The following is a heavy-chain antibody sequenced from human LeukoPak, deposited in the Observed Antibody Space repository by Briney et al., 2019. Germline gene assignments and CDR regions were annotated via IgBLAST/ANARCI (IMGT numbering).Heavy chain of an antibody. CDR3: ARHGQTAMVNGYFAY. CDR1: GGSFSNYY. D-gene: IGHD5-18*01. J-gene: IGHJ4*02. Sequence: SETLSLTCTVSGGSFSNYYWSWIRQPPGKGLEWIGYVYYSGSTYYDPSHKSRVTISVDTSKNQFSLKLSSVTAADTAVYYCARHGQTAMVNGYFAYWGERTLVTVSS. CDR2: VYYSGST. V-gene: IGHV4-59*08.